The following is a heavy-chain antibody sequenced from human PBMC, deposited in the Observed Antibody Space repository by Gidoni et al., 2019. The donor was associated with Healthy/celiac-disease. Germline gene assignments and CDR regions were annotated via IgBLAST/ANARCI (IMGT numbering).Heavy chain of an antibody. V-gene: IGHV1-2*02. D-gene: IGHD3-10*01. CDR3: ARGLYGSGTGFDP. Sequence: QVQLVQTGAEVKKPGASVKVTCKASGDTFTGYYMHWVRQAPGQGLEWMGWINPNSGGTNYAQKFQVRVTMTRDTSISTAYMELSRLRSDDTAVYYCARGLYGSGTGFDPWGQGTLVTVSS. CDR1: GDTFTGYY. CDR2: INPNSGGT. J-gene: IGHJ5*02.